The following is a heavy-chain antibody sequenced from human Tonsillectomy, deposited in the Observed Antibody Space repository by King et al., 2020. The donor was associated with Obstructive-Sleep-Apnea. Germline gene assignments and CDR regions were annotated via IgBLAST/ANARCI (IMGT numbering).Heavy chain of an antibody. Sequence: VQLVESGGGLVQPGGSLRLSRAASGFTFSNYWMHWVRLAPGKGPVWVSRINIDGSSTDYAGSVKGRFTISRDNAKNTLYLQMNSLRPEDTAVYFCARRYSTIWAFDYWGQGTLVTVSS. J-gene: IGHJ4*02. D-gene: IGHD6-13*01. CDR1: GFTFSNYW. V-gene: IGHV3-74*01. CDR3: ARRYSTIWAFDY. CDR2: INIDGSST.